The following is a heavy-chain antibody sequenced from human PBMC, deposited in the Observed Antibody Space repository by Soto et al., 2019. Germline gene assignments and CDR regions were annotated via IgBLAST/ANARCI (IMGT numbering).Heavy chain of an antibody. CDR3: ARADIVVSPYMRI. Sequence: EVRLAESGGGSVHPGGSLRLSCEVSGLTYSTAWMHWVRQAPGKGLVWVSSINRDGSVTNYADSVKGRFTISRDSAEKTLYLQINSLRADDTGVYYCARADIVVSPYMRIWGQGTTVTVS. CDR2: INRDGSVT. J-gene: IGHJ6*02. CDR1: GLTYSTAW. V-gene: IGHV3-74*01. D-gene: IGHD2-21*01.